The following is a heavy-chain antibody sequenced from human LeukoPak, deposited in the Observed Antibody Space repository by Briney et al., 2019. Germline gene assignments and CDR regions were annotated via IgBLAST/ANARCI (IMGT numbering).Heavy chain of an antibody. J-gene: IGHJ5*02. Sequence: ASVKVSCKASGYTFTSYYMHWVRQAPGQGLEWMGIINPSGGSTSYAQKFQGRVTMTRDMSTSTVYMELSSLRSEDTAVYYCARGTNLYGSGSYYNGWNRFDPWGQGTLVTVSS. CDR1: GYTFTSYY. CDR3: ARGTNLYGSGSYYNGWNRFDP. V-gene: IGHV1-46*01. D-gene: IGHD3-10*01. CDR2: INPSGGST.